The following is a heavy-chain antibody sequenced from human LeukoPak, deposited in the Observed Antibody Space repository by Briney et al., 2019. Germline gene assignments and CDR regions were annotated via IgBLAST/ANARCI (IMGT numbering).Heavy chain of an antibody. CDR3: VKGYSSSWSGYFDS. V-gene: IGHV3-9*01. Sequence: PGGSLRVSCEASGFIFDDYVMYWVRQSPGKGLEWVSGITWDGYKIDYVDSVKGRFTISRDNARNSLFLQMNRVRVEDTAFYYCVKGYSSSWSGYFDSWGQGTLVTVAS. D-gene: IGHD5-18*01. J-gene: IGHJ4*02. CDR1: GFIFDDYV. CDR2: ITWDGYKI.